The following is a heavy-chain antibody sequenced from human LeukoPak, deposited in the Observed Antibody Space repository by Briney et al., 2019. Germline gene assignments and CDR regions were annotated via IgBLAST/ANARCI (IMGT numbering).Heavy chain of an antibody. CDR2: ISSSSSYI. V-gene: IGHV3-21*01. J-gene: IGHJ4*02. CDR1: GFTFSSYS. CDR3: ARDKGGDYVHYFDY. D-gene: IGHD4-17*01. Sequence: GGSLRLSCAASGFTFSSYSMNWVRQAPGKGLEWVSSISSSSSYIYYADSVKGRFTISRDNAKNSLYLQMNSLRAEDTAVYYCARDKGGDYVHYFDYWGQGTLVTVSS.